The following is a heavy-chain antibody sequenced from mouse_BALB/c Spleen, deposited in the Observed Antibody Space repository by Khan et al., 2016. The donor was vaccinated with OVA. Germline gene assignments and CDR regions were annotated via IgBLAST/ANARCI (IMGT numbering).Heavy chain of an antibody. CDR1: GFTFSSFG. CDR3: ARGDGYRDWINY. CDR2: ISSGSNTI. Sequence: EVELVESGGGLVQPGGSRKLSCAASGFTFSSFGMHWVRQAPEKGLEWVAYISSGSNTIYYADTVKGRITISRDNPTKTLFLQMNSLRSEDTAMYYCARGDGYRDWINYWGQGTVVTVSA. V-gene: IGHV5-17*02. D-gene: IGHD2-3*01. J-gene: IGHJ3*01.